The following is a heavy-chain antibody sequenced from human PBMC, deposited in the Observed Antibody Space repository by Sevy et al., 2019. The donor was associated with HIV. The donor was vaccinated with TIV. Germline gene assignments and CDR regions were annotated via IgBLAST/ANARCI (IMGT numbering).Heavy chain of an antibody. D-gene: IGHD6-13*01. CDR1: GYTLTELS. V-gene: IGHV1-24*01. Sequence: VSVKVSCKVSGYTLTELSMHWVRQAPGKGLEWMGGFDPEDGETIYAQKFQGRVTMTEDTSTDIAYMELSSLRSEDTAVYYCATNNGYSSSWYRAFDIWGQGTMVTVSS. CDR2: FDPEDGET. CDR3: ATNNGYSSSWYRAFDI. J-gene: IGHJ3*02.